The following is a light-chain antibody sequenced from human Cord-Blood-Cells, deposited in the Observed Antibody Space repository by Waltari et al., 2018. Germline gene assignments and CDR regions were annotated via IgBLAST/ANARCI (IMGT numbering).Light chain of an antibody. CDR1: ELPTQS. J-gene: IGLJ1*01. Sequence: SYELTQPPSVPVSPGQTARNTCSGDELPTQSAHWYQKKPGQAPVLVIYKDSERPSGIPERFSGSSSGTTVTLTISGVQAEDEADYYCQSADSSGTYVFGTGTKVTVL. CDR2: KDS. V-gene: IGLV3-25*03. CDR3: QSADSSGTYV.